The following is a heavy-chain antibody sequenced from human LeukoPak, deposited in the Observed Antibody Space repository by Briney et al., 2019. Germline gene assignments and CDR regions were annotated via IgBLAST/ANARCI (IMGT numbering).Heavy chain of an antibody. V-gene: IGHV4-38-2*02. CDR1: GYSISSGNY. CDR2: IYHSGST. Sequence: SETLSLTCSVSGYSISSGNYWGLIRQPPGKGLEWIGSIYHSGSTYYNPSLKSRVTISVDTSKNQFSLKLSSVTAADTAVYYCARGRWREPGPFDYWGQGTLVTVSS. CDR3: ARGRWREPGPFDY. J-gene: IGHJ4*02. D-gene: IGHD1-26*01.